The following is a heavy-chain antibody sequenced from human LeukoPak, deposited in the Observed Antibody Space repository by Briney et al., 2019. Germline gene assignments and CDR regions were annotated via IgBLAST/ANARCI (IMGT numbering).Heavy chain of an antibody. CDR2: ISGSGGHT. V-gene: IGHV3-23*01. CDR1: GFTFSSYA. D-gene: IGHD5/OR15-5a*01. CDR3: AKARGSSVYEQFDY. Sequence: GGSLRLSCAASGFTFSSYAMGWVRQAPGKGPEWVSSISGSGGHTYFADSVKGRFTISRDNSKNTLDLQMNSLKVEDTAVYYCAKARGSSVYEQFDYWGQGTQVTVSP. J-gene: IGHJ4*02.